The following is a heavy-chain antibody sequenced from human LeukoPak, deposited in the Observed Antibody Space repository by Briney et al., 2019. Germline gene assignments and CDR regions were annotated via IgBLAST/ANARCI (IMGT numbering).Heavy chain of an antibody. V-gene: IGHV4-59*01. J-gene: IGHJ4*02. CDR1: GGSMSSSF. Sequence: SETLSLTCTVSGGSMSSSFWSWIRLPPGKGLEWIGYIYHSGSASYNPSLKSRVTMSVDTSTLQFSLKMTSITAADTAVYYCARGSDTGMIGVFDYWGQGTLVTVSS. CDR3: ARGSDTGMIGVFDY. CDR2: IYHSGSA. D-gene: IGHD3-22*01.